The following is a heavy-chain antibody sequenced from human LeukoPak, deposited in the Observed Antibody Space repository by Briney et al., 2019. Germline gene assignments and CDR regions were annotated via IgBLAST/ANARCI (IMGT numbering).Heavy chain of an antibody. CDR3: ARDITMVRGVIIMRY. CDR2: ISAYNGNT. J-gene: IGHJ4*02. D-gene: IGHD3-10*01. CDR1: GYTFTSYG. V-gene: IGHV1-18*01. Sequence: AASVKVSCKASGYTFTSYGISWVRQAPGQGLEWMGWISAYNGNTNYAQKLQGRVTMTTDTSTSTAYMELRSLRSDDTAVYYCARDITMVRGVIIMRYWGQGTLVTVSS.